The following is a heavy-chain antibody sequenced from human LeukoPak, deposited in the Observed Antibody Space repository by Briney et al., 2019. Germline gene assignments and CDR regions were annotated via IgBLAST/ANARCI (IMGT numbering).Heavy chain of an antibody. Sequence: PSETLSLTCTVSGGSPSGYYCSWIRQPAGKGLEWIGRIYSNGITNYNPSLKSRVTMSVDTSKNQFSLKLSSVTAADTAVYYCAREGPGYSYVGYGVQGTLVTVSS. V-gene: IGHV4-4*07. CDR1: GGSPSGYY. CDR3: AREGPGYSYVGY. D-gene: IGHD5-18*01. CDR2: IYSNGIT. J-gene: IGHJ4*02.